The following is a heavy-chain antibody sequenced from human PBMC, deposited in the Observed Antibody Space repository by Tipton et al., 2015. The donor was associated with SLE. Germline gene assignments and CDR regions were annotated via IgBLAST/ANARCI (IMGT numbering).Heavy chain of an antibody. CDR1: AYTFTAYY. CDR2: LDPDSGDR. J-gene: IGHJ3*02. D-gene: IGHD3-10*01. Sequence: QVQLVQSGAEVKKPGASVKVSCKASAYTFTAYYVHWVRQAPGQGLEWMGWLDPDSGDRYSAQKFQGRLTMTRDTSITTAYMELSSLRSDDTAVYFCARDVGHYYGSGAYYASDIWGQGTMVTVSS. V-gene: IGHV1-2*02. CDR3: ARDVGHYYGSGAYYASDI.